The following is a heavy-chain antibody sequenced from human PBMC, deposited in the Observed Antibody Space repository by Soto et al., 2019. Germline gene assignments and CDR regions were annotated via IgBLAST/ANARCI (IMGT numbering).Heavy chain of an antibody. J-gene: IGHJ4*02. CDR1: GFTFSSYS. Sequence: SGGSLRLSCAASGFTFSSYSMNWVRQAPGKGLEWVSSISSSSSYIYYADSVKGRFTISRDNAKNSLYLQMNSLRAEDTAVYYCARDRIGWSGSKYYFDYWGQGTLVTVSS. D-gene: IGHD3-3*01. CDR2: ISSSSSYI. V-gene: IGHV3-21*01. CDR3: ARDRIGWSGSKYYFDY.